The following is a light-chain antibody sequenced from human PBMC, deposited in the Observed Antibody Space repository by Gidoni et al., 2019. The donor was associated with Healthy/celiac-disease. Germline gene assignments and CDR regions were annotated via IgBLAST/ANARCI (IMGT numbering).Light chain of an antibody. Sequence: EIVLTQSPGTLSLSPGERATLSCRASHSVSSSYLAWYQQKPGQAPRLLIYGASSRATGIPDRFSGSGSGTDFTLTISRLEPEDFAVYYCQQYGSSLWTFXQXTKVEIK. CDR1: HSVSSSY. CDR3: QQYGSSLWT. CDR2: GAS. J-gene: IGKJ1*01. V-gene: IGKV3-20*01.